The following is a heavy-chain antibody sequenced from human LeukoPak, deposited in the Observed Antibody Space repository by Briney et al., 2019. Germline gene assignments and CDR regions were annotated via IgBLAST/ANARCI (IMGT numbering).Heavy chain of an antibody. CDR3: ARTQHDYGDYRNWFDP. Sequence: GGSLRLSCAASGFTFSSYWMSWVRQAPGKELEWVANIKQDGSEKYYVDSVKGRFTISRDNAKNSLYLQMSSLRAEDTAVYYCARTQHDYGDYRNWFDPWGQGTLVTVSS. D-gene: IGHD4-17*01. CDR1: GFTFSSYW. V-gene: IGHV3-7*01. CDR2: IKQDGSEK. J-gene: IGHJ5*02.